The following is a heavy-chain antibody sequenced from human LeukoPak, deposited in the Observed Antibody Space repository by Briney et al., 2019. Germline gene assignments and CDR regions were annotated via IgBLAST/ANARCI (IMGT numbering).Heavy chain of an antibody. J-gene: IGHJ5*02. CDR2: MAGDGSSI. V-gene: IGHV3-30*03. Sequence: PGGSLRLSCAASGFIFSAYGMHWVRQAPGKGLEWVALMAGDGSSIYYADSVKGRFTISRDNAKNSLYLQMNSLRAEDTAVYYCARGAYSGSYYISSGWFDPWGQGTLVTVSS. CDR1: GFIFSAYG. D-gene: IGHD1-26*01. CDR3: ARGAYSGSYYISSGWFDP.